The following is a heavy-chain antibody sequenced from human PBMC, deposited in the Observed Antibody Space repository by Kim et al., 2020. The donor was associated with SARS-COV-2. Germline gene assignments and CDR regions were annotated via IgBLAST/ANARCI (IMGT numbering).Heavy chain of an antibody. CDR1: GYTFSSYG. D-gene: IGHD4-17*01. CDR3: AREGHGVTTRYFDL. Sequence: ASVKVSCKASGYTFSSYGISWVRQAPGQGLEWMGWISGHNGNTYYAQKLQGRVTMTIDTSTGTAYMDLRSLRSDDTAMYYCAREGHGVTTRYFDLWGRGTLVTVSS. V-gene: IGHV1-18*01. J-gene: IGHJ2*01. CDR2: ISGHNGNT.